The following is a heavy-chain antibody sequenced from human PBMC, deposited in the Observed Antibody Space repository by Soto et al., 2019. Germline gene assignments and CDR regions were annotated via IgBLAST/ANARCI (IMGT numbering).Heavy chain of an antibody. CDR1: GGSVSSGSYY. Sequence: SETLSLTCTVSGGSVSSGSYYWSWIRQPPGKGLVWIGYIYYSGSTNYNPSLKSRVTISVDTSKNQFSLKLSSVTAADTAVYYCAREGGYSSGWFDYWGQGTLVTVSS. J-gene: IGHJ4*02. V-gene: IGHV4-61*01. CDR3: AREGGYSSGWFDY. D-gene: IGHD6-19*01. CDR2: IYYSGST.